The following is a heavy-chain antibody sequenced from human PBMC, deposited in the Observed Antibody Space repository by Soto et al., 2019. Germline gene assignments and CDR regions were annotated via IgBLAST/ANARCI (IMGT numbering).Heavy chain of an antibody. CDR3: ARGYCSGGNCYSGMDV. Sequence: QVQLVQSGAEVKKPGSSVKVSCKASGGTFSTHAIIWVRQAPGHGLEWMGGIIPISGTTYYTQKFQGRVTITADEPTSTAFMELSSLKSDDTAVCYCARGYCSGGNCYSGMDVWGQGTMVTVSS. D-gene: IGHD2-15*01. CDR1: GGTFSTHA. J-gene: IGHJ6*02. V-gene: IGHV1-69*01. CDR2: IIPISGTT.